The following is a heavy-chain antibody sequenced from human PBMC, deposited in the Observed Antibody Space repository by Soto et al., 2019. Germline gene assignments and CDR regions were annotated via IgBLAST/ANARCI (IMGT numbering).Heavy chain of an antibody. CDR2: INPNSGDT. CDR1: GYTFTGYY. V-gene: IGHV1-2*02. D-gene: IGHD3-22*01. CDR3: ARDHNYYDSSGHYY. Sequence: ASVKVTCKASGYTFTGYYIHWVRQAPGQGLEWMGWINPNSGDTNYAQKFQGRVTMTRDTSISTAYMELTRRRSDDTAVYYCARDHNYYDSSGHYYWGQGTLVTVSS. J-gene: IGHJ4*02.